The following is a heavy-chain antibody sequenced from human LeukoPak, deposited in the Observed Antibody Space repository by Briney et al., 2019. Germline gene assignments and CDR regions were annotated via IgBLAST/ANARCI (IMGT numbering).Heavy chain of an antibody. Sequence: GGSLRLSCAASGFTFSSSALRWVPQPPGKGLECGSGIRGSGGSTYYTDSVKGRFTISRDNSKNTLYLQMNGLRAQDTAAYYCAKSGSRYFDWLLSNFDYWGQGTLVTVSS. CDR3: AKSGSRYFDWLLSNFDY. V-gene: IGHV3-23*01. J-gene: IGHJ4*02. CDR1: GFTFSSSA. D-gene: IGHD3-9*01. CDR2: IRGSGGST.